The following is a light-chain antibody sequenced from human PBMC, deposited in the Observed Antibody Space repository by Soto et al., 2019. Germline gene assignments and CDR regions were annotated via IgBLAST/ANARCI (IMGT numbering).Light chain of an antibody. CDR1: SSNIGAGYD. V-gene: IGLV1-40*01. J-gene: IGLJ3*02. CDR2: GNS. CDR3: QSSYTSLSARV. Sequence: QSVLTQPPSVSGAPGQRVTISCTGSSSNIGAGYDVHWYQQLPGTAPKLLIYGNSNRPSGVPDRFSGSKSGTTASLAITGLQAEDDAAYYCQSSYTSLSARVFGGGTKLTVL.